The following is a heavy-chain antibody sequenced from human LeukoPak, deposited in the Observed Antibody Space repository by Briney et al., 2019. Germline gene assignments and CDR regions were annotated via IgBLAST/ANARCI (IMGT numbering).Heavy chain of an antibody. CDR3: ARVDSSSSVDGVRPDYYYYYGMDV. V-gene: IGHV1-18*01. Sequence: GASVKVSCKASGYTFTSYGISWVRQAPGQGLEWMGWISAYNGNTNYAQKLQGRVTMTTDTSTSTAYMELRSLRSDDTAVYYCARVDSSSSVDGVRPDYYYYYGMDVWGQGTTVTVSS. J-gene: IGHJ6*02. CDR2: ISAYNGNT. CDR1: GYTFTSYG. D-gene: IGHD6-6*01.